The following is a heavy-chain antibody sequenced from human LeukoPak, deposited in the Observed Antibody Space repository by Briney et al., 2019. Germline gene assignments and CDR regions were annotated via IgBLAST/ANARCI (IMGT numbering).Heavy chain of an antibody. CDR3: ARDSPEGSSWYVPTRLSYYYGMDV. D-gene: IGHD6-13*01. Sequence: PGGSLRLSCAASGFTFSSYAMPWVRQAPGKGLEWVAVISYDGSNKYYADSVKGRFTISRDNSKNTLYLQMNSLRAEDTAVYYCARDSPEGSSWYVPTRLSYYYGMDVWGQGTTVTVSS. CDR2: ISYDGSNK. J-gene: IGHJ6*02. CDR1: GFTFSSYA. V-gene: IGHV3-30-3*01.